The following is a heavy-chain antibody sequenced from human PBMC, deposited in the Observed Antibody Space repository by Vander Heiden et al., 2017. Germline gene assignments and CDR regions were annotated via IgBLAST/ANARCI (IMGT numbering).Heavy chain of an antibody. CDR2: TWYDGSRK. CDR1: GFTPSNYG. CDR3: ARDGRVRGIIIRPYYYYGMDV. Sequence: VQLVESGGGVVQPGRSLRLSCAASGFTPSNYGIHWVRQAPGKGLEWVAVTWYDGSRKYFADSVQDRFSISRDNSKVFLQMNSLRAEDTAVYYCARDGRVRGIIIRPYYYYGMDVWGQGTAVTVSS. J-gene: IGHJ6*02. V-gene: IGHV3-33*01. D-gene: IGHD3-10*01.